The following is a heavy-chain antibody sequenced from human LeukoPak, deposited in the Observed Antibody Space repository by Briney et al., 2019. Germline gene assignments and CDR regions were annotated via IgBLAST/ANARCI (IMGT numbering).Heavy chain of an antibody. D-gene: IGHD1-1*01. CDR3: AREGTAGTNLNWFDP. CDR1: GGSISSYY. J-gene: IGHJ5*02. Sequence: SETLSPTCTVSGGSISSYYWSWIRQPPGKGLEWIGYISYSGSTNFNPSLKSRVTISVDTSKNQFSLKLSFVTAADTAVYYCAREGTAGTNLNWFDPWGQGTLVTVSS. CDR2: ISYSGST. V-gene: IGHV4-59*01.